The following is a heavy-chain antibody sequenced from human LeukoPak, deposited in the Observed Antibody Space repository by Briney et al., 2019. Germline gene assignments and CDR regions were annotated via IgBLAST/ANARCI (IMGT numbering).Heavy chain of an antibody. V-gene: IGHV4-39*01. D-gene: IGHD3-22*01. CDR3: ASSTSGYYNY. J-gene: IGHJ4*02. CDR2: IYYTGST. CDR1: GGSISSSSYY. Sequence: SETLSLTCTVSGGSISSSSYYWGWIRQPPGKGLEWIGSIYYTGSTYYNPSLKSRVTISVDTSKNQFSLKLSSVTAADTAVYYCASSTSGYYNYWGQGILVTVSS.